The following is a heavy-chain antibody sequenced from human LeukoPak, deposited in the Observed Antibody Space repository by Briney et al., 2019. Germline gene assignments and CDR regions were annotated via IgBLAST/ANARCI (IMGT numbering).Heavy chain of an antibody. CDR3: AKDSHIAAAGSYFDY. CDR2: ISYDGSNK. Sequence: GGSLRLSCAASGSTFSSYGMHWVRQAPGKGLEWVAVISYDGSNKYYADSVKGRFTISRDNSKNTLYLQMNSLRAEDTAVYYCAKDSHIAAAGSYFDYWGQGTLVTVSS. CDR1: GSTFSSYG. J-gene: IGHJ4*02. V-gene: IGHV3-30*18. D-gene: IGHD6-13*01.